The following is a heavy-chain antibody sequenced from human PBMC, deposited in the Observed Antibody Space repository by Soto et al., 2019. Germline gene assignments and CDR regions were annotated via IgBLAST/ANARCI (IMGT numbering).Heavy chain of an antibody. CDR3: AREGSMVRGVRPLGY. Sequence: QVQLVQSGAEVKKPGSSVKVSCKASGGTFSSYAISWVRQAPGQGLEWMGGIIPIFGTANYAQKFQGRVTITSDESTSIADMGLSSLRSEDTAVYYCAREGSMVRGVRPLGYWGQGTLVTVSS. CDR2: IIPIFGTA. V-gene: IGHV1-69*01. D-gene: IGHD3-10*01. J-gene: IGHJ4*02. CDR1: GGTFSSYA.